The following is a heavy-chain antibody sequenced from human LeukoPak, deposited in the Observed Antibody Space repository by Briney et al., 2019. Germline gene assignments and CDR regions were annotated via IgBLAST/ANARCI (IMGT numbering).Heavy chain of an antibody. D-gene: IGHD3-3*01. CDR3: ARDLRYGGLTIFGVVPALDY. CDR1: GYTFTSYG. CDR2: ISAYNGNT. Sequence: GASVKVSCKASGYTFTSYGISWVRQAPGQGLEWMGWISAYNGNTNYAQKLQGRVTMTTDTSTSTAYMELRSLRSDDTAVYYCARDLRYGGLTIFGVVPALDYWGQGTLVTVSS. J-gene: IGHJ4*02. V-gene: IGHV1-18*01.